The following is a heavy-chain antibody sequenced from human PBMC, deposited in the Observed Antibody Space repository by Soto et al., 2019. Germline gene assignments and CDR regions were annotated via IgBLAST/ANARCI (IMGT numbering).Heavy chain of an antibody. Sequence: ASVKVSCKASGYTFTSYGISWVRQAPGQGLEWMGWISAYNGNTNYAQKLQGRVTMTTDTSTSTAYMELRSLRSDDTAVYYCARGDYDILTGYSSYFDYWGQGTLVTVSS. CDR3: ARGDYDILTGYSSYFDY. V-gene: IGHV1-18*01. D-gene: IGHD3-9*01. CDR1: GYTFTSYG. CDR2: ISAYNGNT. J-gene: IGHJ4*02.